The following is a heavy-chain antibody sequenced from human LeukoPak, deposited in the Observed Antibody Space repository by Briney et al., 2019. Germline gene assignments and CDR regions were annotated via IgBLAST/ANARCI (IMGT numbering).Heavy chain of an antibody. J-gene: IGHJ4*02. CDR1: GFTFSSYA. D-gene: IGHD5-12*01. CDR3: ARDKGIPGYSGYDTYYFDY. V-gene: IGHV3-64*01. Sequence: GGSLRLSCAASGFTFSSYAMHWVRQAPGKGLEYVSAISSNGGSTYYANSVKGRFAISRDNSKNTLYIQMGSLRAEDMAVYYCARDKGIPGYSGYDTYYFDYWGQGTLVTVSS. CDR2: ISSNGGST.